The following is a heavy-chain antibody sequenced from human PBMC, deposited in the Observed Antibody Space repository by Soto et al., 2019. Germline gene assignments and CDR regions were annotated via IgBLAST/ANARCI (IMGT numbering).Heavy chain of an antibody. CDR3: ARHQPGGDSNIAMISDYLFDS. Sequence: QLQLQESGPGLVKPSETLSLSCTVSGASVSSRDYYWAWIRQPPGKGPEWIWTIYYTWTTYQNPSLSRPVTLSLDTPKNKSSLKMSFVTDTDTAIYYCARHQPGGDSNIAMISDYLFDSWGQGTPVTVSS. CDR1: GASVSSRDYY. J-gene: IGHJ4*02. V-gene: IGHV4-39*01. D-gene: IGHD6-13*01. CDR2: IYYTWTT.